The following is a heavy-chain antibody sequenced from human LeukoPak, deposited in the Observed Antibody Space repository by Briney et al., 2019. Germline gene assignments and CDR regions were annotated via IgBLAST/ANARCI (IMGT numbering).Heavy chain of an antibody. CDR1: GYSFTSHW. D-gene: IGHD1-1*01. Sequence: GESLKISCKDSGYSFTSHWIGWVRQMPGKGLERMGIIYLGDSETRYSPSFQGQVTISGDKSITTAYLQWSSLKASDTAVYFCARHTTATDAFDAWGQGTLVTVSS. CDR3: ARHTTATDAFDA. CDR2: IYLGDSET. J-gene: IGHJ3*01. V-gene: IGHV5-51*01.